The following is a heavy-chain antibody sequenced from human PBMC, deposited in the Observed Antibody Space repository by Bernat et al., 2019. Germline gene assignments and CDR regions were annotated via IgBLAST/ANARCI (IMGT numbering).Heavy chain of an antibody. D-gene: IGHD5-18*01. CDR1: GFTFSSYW. CDR3: ARPLYVETPYFDL. V-gene: IGHV3-7*01. Sequence: EVQLVESGGGLVQPGGSLRLSCAASGFTFSSYWMSWVRQAPGKGLEWVANIKQDGSEKYYVDSVKGRFTISRDNAKNSLYLQMNSLRAEDTAVYYCARPLYVETPYFDLWGRGTLVTVSS. J-gene: IGHJ2*01. CDR2: IKQDGSEK.